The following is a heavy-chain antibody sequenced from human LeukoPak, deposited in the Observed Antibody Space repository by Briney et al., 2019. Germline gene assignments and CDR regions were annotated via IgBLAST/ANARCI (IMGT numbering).Heavy chain of an antibody. CDR2: IIPMFGTA. CDR3: ARGGYYDSSSPFDY. Sequence: GASVKVSCKASGGTFSSYAISWVRQAPGQGLEWMGRIIPMFGTANYAQKFQGRVTITTDESTSTAYMELSSLRSEDTAVYYCARGGYYDSSSPFDYWGQGTLVTVSS. CDR1: GGTFSSYA. D-gene: IGHD3-22*01. V-gene: IGHV1-69*05. J-gene: IGHJ4*02.